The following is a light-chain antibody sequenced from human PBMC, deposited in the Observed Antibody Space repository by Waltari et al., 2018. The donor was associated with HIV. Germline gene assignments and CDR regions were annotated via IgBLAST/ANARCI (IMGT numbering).Light chain of an antibody. CDR1: QSISSY. CDR2: AAS. CDR3: QQSYSNPA. Sequence: IQMTHSRYSRSASVGDRVTITCPASQSISSYLNWYQQKPGKAPKVLVYAASILRSGVPSRFSGSGSGTDFTLTISSLQPEDFATYYCQQSYSNPAFGQGTKVEIK. V-gene: IGKV1-39*01. J-gene: IGKJ1*01.